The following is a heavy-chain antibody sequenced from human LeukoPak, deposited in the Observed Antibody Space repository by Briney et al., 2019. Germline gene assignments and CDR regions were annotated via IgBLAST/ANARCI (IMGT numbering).Heavy chain of an antibody. CDR3: AGHIQLAFRVSRLGWFDP. J-gene: IGHJ5*02. CDR1: GVSISSSNW. CDR2: IYHSGST. Sequence: SGTLSLTCAVSGVSISSSNWWSWVRLPPGKGLEWIGEIYHSGSTNYNPSLKSRVTISVDKSKNQFSLKLSSVTAADTAVYYCAGHIQLAFRVSRLGWFDPWGQGTLVTVSS. V-gene: IGHV4-4*02. D-gene: IGHD5-18*01.